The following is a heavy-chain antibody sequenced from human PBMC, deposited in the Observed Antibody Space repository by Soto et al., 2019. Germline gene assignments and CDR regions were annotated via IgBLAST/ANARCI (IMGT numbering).Heavy chain of an antibody. J-gene: IGHJ6*02. CDR3: AKVRYSSPMGYYYGMDV. CDR2: IIPIFGTA. D-gene: IGHD6-19*01. V-gene: IGHV1-69*01. CDR1: RVAFSKFI. Sequence: QAQLEQSGGEVKKPGSSVKVSCKASRVAFSKFIVTWVRQAPGLGLEWVGGIIPIFGTANYAQKFQGRVTITADESKSTSYMEVNNLRAEDTAVYYRAKVRYSSPMGYYYGMDVWGQGTTVTVSS.